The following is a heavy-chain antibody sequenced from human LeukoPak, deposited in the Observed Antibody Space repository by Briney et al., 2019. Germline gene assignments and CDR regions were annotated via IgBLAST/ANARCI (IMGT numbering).Heavy chain of an antibody. V-gene: IGHV3-23*01. CDR2: LSGGGEAT. CDR3: TRLSGTFGTTSRVLDS. Sequence: GGSLRLSCVVSGITLSNYGMSWVRQAPGKGLEWVSALSGGGEATYYADSVKGRFTISRDNSKNTLSLQMNSLGAEDTAVYYCTRLSGTFGTTSRVLDSWGQGTQVTVSS. J-gene: IGHJ4*02. D-gene: IGHD1-1*01. CDR1: GITLSNYG.